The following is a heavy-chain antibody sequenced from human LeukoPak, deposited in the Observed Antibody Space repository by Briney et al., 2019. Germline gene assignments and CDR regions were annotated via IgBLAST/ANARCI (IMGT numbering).Heavy chain of an antibody. D-gene: IGHD1-26*01. CDR3: ARDLGGIYFDY. Sequence: KPSETLSLTCTVSGGSISNYYWSWLRQPPGKGLEWIGYIYYSGSTNYNPSLKSRVTMSVDTSNSQFSLKLNSVTAADTAVYYCARDLGGIYFDYWGQGTQVTVSS. CDR2: IYYSGST. J-gene: IGHJ4*02. V-gene: IGHV4-59*01. CDR1: GGSISNYY.